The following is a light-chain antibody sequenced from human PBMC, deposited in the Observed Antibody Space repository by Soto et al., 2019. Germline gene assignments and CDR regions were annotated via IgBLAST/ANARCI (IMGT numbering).Light chain of an antibody. CDR1: QDISNY. Sequence: DIQMTQSPSSLSASLGDRVTITCQASQDISNYLNWYQQKPVKAPKLLIYDASTLETGVPSRFSGSGSGTDFTFTISSLQPEDIATYYCQQYDNLPYTFGQGTKLEIK. CDR2: DAS. CDR3: QQYDNLPYT. J-gene: IGKJ2*01. V-gene: IGKV1-33*01.